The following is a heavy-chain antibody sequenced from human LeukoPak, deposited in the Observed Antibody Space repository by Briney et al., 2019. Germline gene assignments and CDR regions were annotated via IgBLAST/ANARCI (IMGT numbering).Heavy chain of an antibody. Sequence: GSLRLSCVVSGISLSNYATTWVRQAPGKGLEWIGEIHHRGATNYKPSLRSRVTISGDTSKNQFSLTLTSVTAADTAVYYCARGILGYYYFDLWGRGTLVTVSS. D-gene: IGHD3-22*01. CDR2: IHHRGAT. CDR1: GISLSNYA. V-gene: IGHV4-34*01. CDR3: ARGILGYYYFDL. J-gene: IGHJ2*01.